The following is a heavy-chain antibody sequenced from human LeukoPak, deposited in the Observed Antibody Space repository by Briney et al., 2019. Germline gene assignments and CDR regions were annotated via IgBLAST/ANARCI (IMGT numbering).Heavy chain of an antibody. J-gene: IGHJ4*02. CDR3: AKDLSEDSSGYWGDY. CDR2: IRYDGRNE. CDR1: GFSFSYCV. V-gene: IGHV3-30*02. D-gene: IGHD3-22*01. Sequence: GGSLRLSCAASGFSFSYCVMHWVRQAPGKGLEWVAFIRYDGRNEYYADSVKGRFTISRDNSKNTLFLQMNSLRAEDTAVYYCAKDLSEDSSGYWGDYWGQGILVTVSS.